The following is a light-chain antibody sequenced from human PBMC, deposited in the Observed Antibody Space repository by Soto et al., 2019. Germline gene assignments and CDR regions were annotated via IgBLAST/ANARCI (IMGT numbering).Light chain of an antibody. CDR3: QQYSTDPYT. CDR1: QSISYW. CDR2: KAS. Sequence: DIQMTQSPSTLSASVGDRVTITCRASQSISYWLAWYQQKPGKAPNLLISKASSLESGVPSRFSGSGSGPEFTLTITSLQPDDFATYYCQQYSTDPYTFGQGTKLEIK. V-gene: IGKV1-5*03. J-gene: IGKJ2*01.